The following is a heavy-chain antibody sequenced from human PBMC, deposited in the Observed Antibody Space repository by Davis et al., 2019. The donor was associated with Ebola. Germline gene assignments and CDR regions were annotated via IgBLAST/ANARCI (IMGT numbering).Heavy chain of an antibody. CDR1: GASISSYY. CDR3: ARRGTSSWYAGWFDP. D-gene: IGHD6-13*01. CDR2: IYYSGST. J-gene: IGHJ5*02. V-gene: IGHV4-59*08. Sequence: GSLRLSCSVSGASISSYYWSWIRQPPGKGLEWIGYIYYSGSTNYNPSLKSRVTISVDTSKNPFSLKLSSVTAADTAMYYCARRGTSSWYAGWFDPWGQGTLVTVSS.